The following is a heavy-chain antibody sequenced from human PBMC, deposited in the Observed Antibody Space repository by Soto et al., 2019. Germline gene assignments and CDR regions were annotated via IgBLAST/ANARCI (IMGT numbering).Heavy chain of an antibody. Sequence: QVQLVQPGAEVKKPGSSVKVSCKASGGTFSSYAISWVRQAPGQGLEWMGGIIPIFRTADYAQKFQGRVTIXAXEXXSTAYMELSSLRSEDTAVYYCASVETQRYYYGMDVWGQGTTVTVSS. J-gene: IGHJ6*02. CDR1: GGTFSSYA. D-gene: IGHD2-15*01. CDR3: ASVETQRYYYGMDV. CDR2: IIPIFRTA. V-gene: IGHV1-69*12.